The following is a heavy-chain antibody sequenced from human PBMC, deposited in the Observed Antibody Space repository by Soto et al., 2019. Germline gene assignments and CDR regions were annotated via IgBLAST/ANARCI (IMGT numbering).Heavy chain of an antibody. J-gene: IGHJ6*02. CDR3: ARDNSYGLDV. CDR2: ISSGGGST. Sequence: EVRLVESGGGLVQPGGSLRLSCAASGYTFSNYWMHWVRQAPGKGLVWVSHISSGGGSTKYADSVKDRFTISRDNAKSTLYLQMNSLRAEDTAVYFCARDNSYGLDVWGQGTTVTVSS. V-gene: IGHV3-74*01. CDR1: GYTFSNYW.